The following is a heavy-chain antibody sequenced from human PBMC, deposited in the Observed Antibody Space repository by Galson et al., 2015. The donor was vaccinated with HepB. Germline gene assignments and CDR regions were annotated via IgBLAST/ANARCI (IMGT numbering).Heavy chain of an antibody. CDR1: GFTFSSYA. Sequence: SLRLSCAASGFTFSSYAMSWVRQAPGKGLEWVSAISGSDGSTYYADSVKGRFTISRDNSKNTLYLQMNSLRAEDTAVYYCAKDQAQWLPFDYWGQGTLVTVSS. J-gene: IGHJ4*02. V-gene: IGHV3-23*01. D-gene: IGHD6-19*01. CDR2: ISGSDGST. CDR3: AKDQAQWLPFDY.